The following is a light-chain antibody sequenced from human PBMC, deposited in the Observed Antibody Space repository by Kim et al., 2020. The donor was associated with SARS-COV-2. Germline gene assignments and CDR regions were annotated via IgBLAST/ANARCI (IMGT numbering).Light chain of an antibody. V-gene: IGLV3-25*03. CDR2: RDK. CDR3: QAADISGTSWI. Sequence: PGQTASITRSGDALPKQVAYWYQQRPGRAPILVLYRDKERPSWIPERFSGSRSGTTVTLTISGVQAEDEADYFCQAADISGTSWIFGGGTQLTVL. J-gene: IGLJ2*01. CDR1: ALPKQV.